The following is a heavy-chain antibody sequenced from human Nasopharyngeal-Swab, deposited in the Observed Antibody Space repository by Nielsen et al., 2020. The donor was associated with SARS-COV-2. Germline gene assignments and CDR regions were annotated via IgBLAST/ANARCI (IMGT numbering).Heavy chain of an antibody. J-gene: IGHJ4*02. Sequence: GESLKISCKGSGYSFTSYWIGWVRQMPGKGLEWMGIIYPGDSDTRYSPSFKGQVTISADKSISTAYLQWSSLKASDTAMYYCARQADFWSGYVMALDYWGQGTLVTVSS. V-gene: IGHV5-51*01. CDR1: GYSFTSYW. D-gene: IGHD3-3*01. CDR2: IYPGDSDT. CDR3: ARQADFWSGYVMALDY.